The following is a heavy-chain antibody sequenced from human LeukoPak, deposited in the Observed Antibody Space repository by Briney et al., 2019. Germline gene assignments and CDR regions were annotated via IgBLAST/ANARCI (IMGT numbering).Heavy chain of an antibody. CDR1: GASIASHSW. D-gene: IGHD1-7*01. J-gene: IGHJ4*02. CDR3: ARNWHYRLD. Sequence: SETLSLTCAVSGASIASHSWWSWVRQPPGKGLEWIGEVYHSGGADYKPSLKSRVTISVDTSKNQFSLKPSSVTAADTAVYYCARNWHYRLDWGQGTLVTVSS. V-gene: IGHV4/OR15-8*01. CDR2: VYHSGGA.